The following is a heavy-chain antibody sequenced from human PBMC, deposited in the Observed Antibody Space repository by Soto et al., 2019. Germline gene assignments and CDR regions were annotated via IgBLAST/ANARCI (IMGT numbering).Heavy chain of an antibody. Sequence: QVQLVESGGGVVQPGRSLRISCAASGFTFSSYAMHWVRQAPGKGLEWVAVISYDGSNKYYADSVKGRFTISRDNSKNTLYLQMNSLRAEDTAVYYCATVDYWGQGTLVTVSS. CDR1: GFTFSSYA. CDR3: ATVDY. V-gene: IGHV3-30-3*01. J-gene: IGHJ4*02. CDR2: ISYDGSNK.